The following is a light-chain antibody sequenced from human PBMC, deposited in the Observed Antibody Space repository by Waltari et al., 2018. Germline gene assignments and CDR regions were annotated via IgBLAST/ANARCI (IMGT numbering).Light chain of an antibody. CDR1: QSVSSNY. J-gene: IGKJ1*01. CDR2: GAS. CDR3: QQYESSPET. V-gene: IGKV3-20*01. Sequence: EIVLTQSPGTLSLSPGERATLSCRASQSVSSNYLAWYQQKLGQAPRLLIYGASSRATGIADRFSGSGSVADFTLTINRLEPEDFAVYYCQQYESSPETFGQGTKVEIK.